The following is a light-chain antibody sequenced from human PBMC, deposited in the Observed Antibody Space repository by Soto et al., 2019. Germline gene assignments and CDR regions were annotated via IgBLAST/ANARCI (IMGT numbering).Light chain of an antibody. Sequence: QSVLTQTPSASGTPGQRVSISCSGSSTNIGRNTVIWYQQVPGTTPKVLIYSNSKRPSGVPDRFSGSKSGTSSSLAISGLQSDDEADYYCAAWDDSLNGVFFGGSTKVTVL. CDR1: STNIGRNT. CDR3: AAWDDSLNGVF. V-gene: IGLV1-44*01. J-gene: IGLJ2*01. CDR2: SNS.